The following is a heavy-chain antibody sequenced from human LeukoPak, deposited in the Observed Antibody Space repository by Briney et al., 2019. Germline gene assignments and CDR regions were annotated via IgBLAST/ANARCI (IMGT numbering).Heavy chain of an antibody. CDR1: GGTFSSYA. J-gene: IGHJ4*02. CDR3: ARDRDGYNSSQTTVVDY. CDR2: IIPILGIA. V-gene: IGHV1-69*04. Sequence: SVKVSCKASGGTFSSYAISWVRQAPGQGLEWMGRIIPILGIANYAQKFQGRVTITADKSTSTAYMELSSLRSEDTAMYYCARDRDGYNSSQTTVVDYWGQGTLVTVSS. D-gene: IGHD5-24*01.